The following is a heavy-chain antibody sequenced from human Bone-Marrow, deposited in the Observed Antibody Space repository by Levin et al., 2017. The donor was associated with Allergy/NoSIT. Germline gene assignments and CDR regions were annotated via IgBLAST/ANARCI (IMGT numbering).Heavy chain of an antibody. CDR1: GFTFNNAW. D-gene: IGHD3-3*01. CDR3: VTEYYDFWSGFRTRYFDF. V-gene: IGHV3-15*01. J-gene: IGHJ4*02. CDR2: SKSYTDGGTT. Sequence: GESLKISCVASGFTFNNAWMGWVRQAPGEGMEWVGRSKSYTDGGTTDYAAAGKGRFTISRRDSERTLYLQMNSLRTEDTAGDYCVTEYYDFWSGFRTRYFDFWGQGVLVTVSS.